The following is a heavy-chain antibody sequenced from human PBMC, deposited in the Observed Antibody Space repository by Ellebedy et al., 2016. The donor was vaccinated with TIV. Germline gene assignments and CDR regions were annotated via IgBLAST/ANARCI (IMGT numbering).Heavy chain of an antibody. CDR1: GYTFSNHE. CDR2: IHNGNT. V-gene: IGHV1-18*01. CDR3: ARNGGGLGY. Sequence: AASVKVSCKGSGYTFSNHEIAWVRQSPGHGLEWMGWIHNGNTYYTENIQRRVTMTTDPSTSTAYMELRSLRSDDTAVYYCARNGGGLGYWGQGTLVTVSS. D-gene: IGHD2-8*01. J-gene: IGHJ4*02.